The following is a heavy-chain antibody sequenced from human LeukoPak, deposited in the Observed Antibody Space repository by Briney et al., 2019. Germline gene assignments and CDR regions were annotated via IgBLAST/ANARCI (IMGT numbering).Heavy chain of an antibody. Sequence: PSETLSLTCTVSGGSISSYYWSWIRQPPGKGLEWIGYIYYSGSTNYNPSLKSRVTISVDTSKNQFSLKLSSVTAADTAVYYCATARWGSSWYYFDYWGQGTLVTVSS. J-gene: IGHJ4*02. CDR2: IYYSGST. CDR3: ATARWGSSWYYFDY. V-gene: IGHV4-59*01. CDR1: GGSISSYY. D-gene: IGHD6-13*01.